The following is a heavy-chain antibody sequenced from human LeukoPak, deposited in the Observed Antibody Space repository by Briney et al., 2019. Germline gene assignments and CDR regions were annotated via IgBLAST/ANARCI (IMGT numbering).Heavy chain of an antibody. CDR1: GFTFSSYD. D-gene: IGHD6-19*01. J-gene: IGHJ4*02. CDR2: IGTAGDT. CDR3: ARATSGWDFDY. Sequence: GGSLRLSCAAPGFTFSSYDMHWVRQATGKGLEWVSGIGTAGDTYYPGSVKGRFTISRENARNSLYLQMNSLRAGDTAVYYCARATSGWDFDYWGQGTLVTVSS. V-gene: IGHV3-13*01.